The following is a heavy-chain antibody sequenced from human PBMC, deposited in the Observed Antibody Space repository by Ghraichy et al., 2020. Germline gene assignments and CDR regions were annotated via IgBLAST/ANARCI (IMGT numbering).Heavy chain of an antibody. D-gene: IGHD3-22*01. CDR2: IWYDRNKT. CDR1: GFTNINYG. J-gene: IGHJ6*02. V-gene: IGHV3-33*06. CDR3: AKEGYFYDVSGHSRGDYFYYGMDV. Sequence: GGSLRLSCATSGFTNINYGMHWVRLAPGKGLEWVAVIWYDRNKTDYAESVKGRFTISRDNSKNTLYLNMRSLGAEDTAVYFCAKEGYFYDVSGHSRGDYFYYGMDVWGQGTTVTVSS.